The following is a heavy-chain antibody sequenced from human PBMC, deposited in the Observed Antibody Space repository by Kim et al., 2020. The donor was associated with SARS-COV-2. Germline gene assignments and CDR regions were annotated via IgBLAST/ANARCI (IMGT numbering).Heavy chain of an antibody. Sequence: GGSLRLSCAASGFTFGDYAIHWVRQAPGKGLEWVSGISWNSGSMGYADSVKGRFTISRDNAKNSLYLRMNSLRTEDTALYYCAKGPSGFGDLLFDNWGQGTLVTVSS. CDR2: ISWNSGSM. J-gene: IGHJ4*02. CDR1: GFTFGDYA. CDR3: AKGPSGFGDLLFDN. V-gene: IGHV3-9*01. D-gene: IGHD2-21*01.